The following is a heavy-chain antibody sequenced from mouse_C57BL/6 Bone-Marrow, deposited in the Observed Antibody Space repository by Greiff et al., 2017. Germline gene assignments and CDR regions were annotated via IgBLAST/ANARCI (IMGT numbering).Heavy chain of an antibody. V-gene: IGHV1-78*01. Sequence: QVQLQQSDAELVKPGASVKISCKVSGYTFTDHTIHWMKQRPEQGLEWIGYIYPRDGSTKYNEKFKGKATLTADKSSSTAYMQLNSLTSEDSAVYFCARLIYYYGSSRYFDYWGQGTTLTVSS. CDR1: GYTFTDHT. D-gene: IGHD1-1*01. CDR3: ARLIYYYGSSRYFDY. J-gene: IGHJ2*01. CDR2: IYPRDGST.